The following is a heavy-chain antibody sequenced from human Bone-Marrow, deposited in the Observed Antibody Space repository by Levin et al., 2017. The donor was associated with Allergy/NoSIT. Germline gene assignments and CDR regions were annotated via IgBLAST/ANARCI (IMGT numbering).Heavy chain of an antibody. CDR3: ARHTYYNY. Sequence: PGGSLRLSCAASGFTFSSYAMHWVRQAPGKGLEWVAVISYDGSNKYYADSVKGRFTISRDNSKNTLYLQMNSLRAEDTAVYYCARHTYYNYWGQGTLVTVSS. V-gene: IGHV3-30*04. J-gene: IGHJ4*02. CDR2: ISYDGSNK. CDR1: GFTFSSYA. D-gene: IGHD3-10*01.